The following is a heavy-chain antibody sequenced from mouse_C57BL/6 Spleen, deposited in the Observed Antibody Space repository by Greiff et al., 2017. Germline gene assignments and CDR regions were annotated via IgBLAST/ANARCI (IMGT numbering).Heavy chain of an antibody. Sequence: QVQLQQPGAELVKPGASVKMSCKASGYTFTSYWITWVKQRPGQGLEWIGDIYPGSGSTNYNEKFKSKATLTVDTSSSTAYMQLSSLTSEDSAVYYCARGGGSGYGGDYFDYWGQGTTLTVSS. V-gene: IGHV1-55*01. CDR3: ARGGGSGYGGDYFDY. CDR2: IYPGSGST. D-gene: IGHD3-2*02. J-gene: IGHJ2*01. CDR1: GYTFTSYW.